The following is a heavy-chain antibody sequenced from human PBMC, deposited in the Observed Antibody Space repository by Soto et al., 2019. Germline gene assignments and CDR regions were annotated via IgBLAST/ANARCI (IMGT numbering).Heavy chain of an antibody. V-gene: IGHV3-23*01. J-gene: IGHJ4*02. CDR3: AKGPDLVVVVAATRYFDY. Sequence: SGGSLRLSCAASGFTFSSYAMSWVRQAPGKGLEWVSAISGSGGSTYYADSVKGRFTISRDNSKNTLYLQMNSLRAEDTAVYYCAKGPDLVVVVAATRYFDYWGQGTLVTVSS. D-gene: IGHD2-15*01. CDR2: ISGSGGST. CDR1: GFTFSSYA.